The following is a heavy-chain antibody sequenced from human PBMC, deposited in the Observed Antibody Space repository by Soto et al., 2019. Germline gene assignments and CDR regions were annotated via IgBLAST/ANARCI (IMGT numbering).Heavy chain of an antibody. CDR2: IASKTYGATR. CDR3: TRLHPEWFRTSPFDI. V-gene: IGHV3-49*04. J-gene: IGHJ3*02. CDR1: GFRFSDYA. D-gene: IGHD2-8*01. Sequence: EVQLVESGGGLIQPGRSLRLSCTGFGFRFSDYAVTWVRQTPGKGLEWVGFIASKTYGATREYAASVKGRFIISRDDPNSIDYLQMNGLKIEDTAVYFCTRLHPEWFRTSPFDIWGQGTRVTVSS.